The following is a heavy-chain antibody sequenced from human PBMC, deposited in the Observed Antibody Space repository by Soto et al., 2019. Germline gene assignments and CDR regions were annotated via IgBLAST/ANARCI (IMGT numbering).Heavy chain of an antibody. D-gene: IGHD1-26*01. CDR2: INAGNGKT. Sequence: ASVKVSCKASGGTFTSYAVHWVRQAPGQRLEWMGWINAGNGKTKYSQNFQGRVTITRDTSASTVYMELSSLKSEDTAVYYCARSDSGSLDYFDYWGQGTLVTVSS. J-gene: IGHJ4*02. CDR3: ARSDSGSLDYFDY. V-gene: IGHV1-3*01. CDR1: GGTFTSYA.